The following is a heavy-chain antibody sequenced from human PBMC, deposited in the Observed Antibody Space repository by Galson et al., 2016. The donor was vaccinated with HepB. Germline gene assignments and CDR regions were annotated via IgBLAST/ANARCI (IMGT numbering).Heavy chain of an antibody. CDR3: ARDAPLGGATHPPHYYFDK. V-gene: IGHV3-30*15. Sequence: SLRLSCAASGFTFNAYGVHWVRQAPGKGLEWVAVISYDGRNTYYADSVKGRFTISRDKSNNTLYVEMSSLRVEDTAVYYCARDAPLGGATHPPHYYFDKWGQGTLVTVSS. J-gene: IGHJ4*02. D-gene: IGHD1-26*01. CDR2: ISYDGRNT. CDR1: GFTFNAYG.